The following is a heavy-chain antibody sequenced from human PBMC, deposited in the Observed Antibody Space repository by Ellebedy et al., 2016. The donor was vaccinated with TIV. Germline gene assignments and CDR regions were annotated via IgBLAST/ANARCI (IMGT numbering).Heavy chain of an antibody. D-gene: IGHD2-15*01. CDR2: ISSSSATM. CDR1: GFTVSRNF. CDR3: ARLTFRYCTGGSCNYPDY. J-gene: IGHJ4*02. Sequence: GGSLRLXCAVSGFTVSRNFMTWVRQAPGKGLEWISYISSSSATMYYADSVKGRFTISRDNAKNSLYLQMNSLRAEDTAVYYCARLTFRYCTGGSCNYPDYWGQGTLVTVSS. V-gene: IGHV3-48*04.